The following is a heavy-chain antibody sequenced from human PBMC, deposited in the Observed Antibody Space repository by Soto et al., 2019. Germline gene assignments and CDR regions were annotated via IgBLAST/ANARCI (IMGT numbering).Heavy chain of an antibody. V-gene: IGHV1-2*02. CDR1: EYTFTGYY. J-gene: IGHJ6*02. CDR3: AKGGAIVAGGTRVYLYNAMDV. D-gene: IGHD5-12*01. Sequence: AASRMLCCQSSEYTFTGYYVVVVRHGRGHVPEWLERNNPNSGAPYPAQRFKGRVTMNRDTSIGTAYMEQRGLTSDDTAEYYCAKGGAIVAGGTRVYLYNAMDVWGQGTTVTISS. CDR2: NNPNSGAP.